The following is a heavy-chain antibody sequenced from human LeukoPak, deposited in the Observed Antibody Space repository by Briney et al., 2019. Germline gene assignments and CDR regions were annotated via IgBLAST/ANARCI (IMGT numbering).Heavy chain of an antibody. Sequence: GGSLRLSCAASGFTFSSYAMSWVRQAPGKGLEWVSGISDSGTGTYYADSVKGRFTISRDNSKNTLFLQMNSLRAEDTAVYYCAKDHIRRDGYSDFDYWGQGTLVAVSS. CDR3: AKDHIRRDGYSDFDY. J-gene: IGHJ4*02. D-gene: IGHD5-24*01. CDR1: GFTFSSYA. CDR2: ISDSGTGT. V-gene: IGHV3-23*01.